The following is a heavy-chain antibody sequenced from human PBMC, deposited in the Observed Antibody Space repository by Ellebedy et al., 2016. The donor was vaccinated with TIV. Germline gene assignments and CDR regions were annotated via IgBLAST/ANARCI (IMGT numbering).Heavy chain of an antibody. Sequence: SVKVSXXASGGTFNTFVFNWVRQAPGQGLEWMGRIIPLLGIPDYSQKFQDTVTITADKSTTTAYMELSSLTSDDTAMYYCARLDRYDAFDIWGQGTLVTVS. J-gene: IGHJ3*02. CDR2: IIPLLGIP. CDR1: GGTFNTFV. CDR3: ARLDRYDAFDI. D-gene: IGHD1-1*01. V-gene: IGHV1-69*04.